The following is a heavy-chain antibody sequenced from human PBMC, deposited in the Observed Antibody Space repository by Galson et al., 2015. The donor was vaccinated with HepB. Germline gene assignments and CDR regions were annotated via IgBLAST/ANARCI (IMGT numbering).Heavy chain of an antibody. V-gene: IGHV3-7*03. Sequence: SLRLSCAASGFTFSSYWMSWVRQAPGKGLEWVANIKQDGSEKYYVDSVKGRFTISRDNAKNSLYLQMNSLRAEDTAVYYCASTEYYDVWSGLPSYFDYWGQGTLVTVSS. CDR3: ASTEYYDVWSGLPSYFDY. D-gene: IGHD3-3*01. CDR2: IKQDGSEK. CDR1: GFTFSSYW. J-gene: IGHJ4*02.